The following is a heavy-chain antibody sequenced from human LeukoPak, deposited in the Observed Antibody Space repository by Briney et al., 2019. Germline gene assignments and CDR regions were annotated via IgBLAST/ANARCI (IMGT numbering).Heavy chain of an antibody. V-gene: IGHV3-15*01. CDR2: IKRKTDGGTT. D-gene: IGHD3-16*01. J-gene: IGHJ4*02. CDR3: TTLGAFDY. Sequence: SWVRQAPGKGLEWVGRIKRKTDGGTTDYAAPVKGRFTISRDDSKNTLSLQMNSLKTEDTAVYYCTTLGAFDYWGQGTLVTVSS.